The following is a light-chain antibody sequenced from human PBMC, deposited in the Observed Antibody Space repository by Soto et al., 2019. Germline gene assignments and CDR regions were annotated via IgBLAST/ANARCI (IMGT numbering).Light chain of an antibody. CDR3: QQYNNWWT. V-gene: IGKV3-15*01. CDR1: QTIRSD. J-gene: IGKJ1*01. CDR2: DAS. Sequence: EIVMTQSPVTLSVSPGERATLSCRASQTIRSDLAWYQQKPGQAPRLLISDASTRATSIPARFNGSGSGTEFTLTISSLQSEDFAVYYCQQYNNWWTFGQGTRWIS.